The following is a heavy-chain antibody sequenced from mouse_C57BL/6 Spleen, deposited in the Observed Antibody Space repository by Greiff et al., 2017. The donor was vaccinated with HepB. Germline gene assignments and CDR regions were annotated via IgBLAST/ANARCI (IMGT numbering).Heavy chain of an antibody. CDR1: GFTFSDYG. D-gene: IGHD1-1*01. V-gene: IGHV5-17*01. CDR2: ISSGSSTI. CDR3: ARSATVVARDYAIDY. J-gene: IGHJ4*01. Sequence: EVMLVESGGGLVKPGGSLKLSCAASGFTFSDYGMHWVRQAPEKGLEWVAYISSGSSTIYYADTVKGRFTISRDNAKNTLFLQMTSLRSEDTAMYYCARSATVVARDYAIDYWGQGTSVTVSS.